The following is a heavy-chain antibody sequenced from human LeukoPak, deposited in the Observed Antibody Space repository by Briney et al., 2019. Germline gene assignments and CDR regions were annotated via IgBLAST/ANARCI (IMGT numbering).Heavy chain of an antibody. V-gene: IGHV4-4*07. J-gene: IGHJ4*02. CDR1: CDSISNYF. D-gene: IGHD3-22*01. CDR2: IYPIWST. Sequence: KPSETLSLTCTVSCDSISNYFWSWIRQPAGKGLEGIGRIYPIWSTDYNPSLKSGVTMSLDPSKNHFSLKLWSVTAADTAVYYCARESKSYDGSGFYYDSWGQGTLVTVSS. CDR3: ARESKSYDGSGFYYDS.